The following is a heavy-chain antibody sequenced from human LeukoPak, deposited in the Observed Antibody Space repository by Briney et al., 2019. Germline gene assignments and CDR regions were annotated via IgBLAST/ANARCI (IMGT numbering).Heavy chain of an antibody. CDR2: IYSSGTT. D-gene: IGHD6-25*01. CDR3: ASSAATYYSYFYYYMGV. V-gene: IGHV4-31*03. Sequence: PSETLSLTCRVSGGSMNSGNYYWSWIRQHPGRGLEWIGYIYSSGTTYYNPSLKSRVTISVDTSKNQFSLILSSATAADTAVYYCASSAATYYSYFYYYMGVWGNGTTVTVSS. CDR1: GGSMNSGNYY. J-gene: IGHJ6*03.